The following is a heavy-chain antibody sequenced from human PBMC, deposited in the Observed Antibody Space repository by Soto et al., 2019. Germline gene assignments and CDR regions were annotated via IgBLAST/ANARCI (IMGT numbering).Heavy chain of an antibody. J-gene: IGHJ6*02. CDR3: ARHSSDWFIDV. CDR2: IYYSGST. D-gene: IGHD6-19*01. CDR1: GGSISRHY. Sequence: QVQLQESGPGLVKPSETLSLTCTVPGGSISRHYWSWIRQPPGKGLEWIGYIYYSGSTNYNPSLKSRVTISVDTSKNQFSLKLSSVTAADTAVYYCARHSSDWFIDVWGQGTTVTVSS. V-gene: IGHV4-59*08.